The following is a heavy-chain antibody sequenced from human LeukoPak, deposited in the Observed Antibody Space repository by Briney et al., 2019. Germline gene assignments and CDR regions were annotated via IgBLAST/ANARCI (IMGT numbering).Heavy chain of an antibody. Sequence: SETLSLTCAVYGGSFSGYYWSWIRQPPGEGLEWIGEINHSGSTNYNPSLKSRVTISVDTSKNQFSLKLSSVTAADTAVYYCARGFPRITMVRGVISDYWGQGTLVTVSS. D-gene: IGHD3-10*01. CDR3: ARGFPRITMVRGVISDY. CDR1: GGSFSGYY. CDR2: INHSGST. J-gene: IGHJ4*02. V-gene: IGHV4-34*01.